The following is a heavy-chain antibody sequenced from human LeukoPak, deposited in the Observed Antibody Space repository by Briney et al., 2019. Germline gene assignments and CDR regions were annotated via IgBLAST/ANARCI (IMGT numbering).Heavy chain of an antibody. CDR2: ISSRSSYI. D-gene: IGHD6-19*01. V-gene: IGHV3-21*04. CDR3: ARLGYSSGWYYFDY. Sequence: GGSLRLSCAASGFTFSSYSMNWVRQAPGKGLEWVSSISSRSSYIYYADSVKGRFTISRDNAKNSLYLQMNSLRAEDTALYYCARLGYSSGWYYFDYWGQGTLVTVSS. CDR1: GFTFSSYS. J-gene: IGHJ4*02.